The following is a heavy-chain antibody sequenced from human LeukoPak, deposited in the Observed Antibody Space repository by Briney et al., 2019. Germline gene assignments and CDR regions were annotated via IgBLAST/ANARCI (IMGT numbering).Heavy chain of an antibody. J-gene: IGHJ5*02. CDR2: ISHSGST. V-gene: IGHV4-59*12. D-gene: IGHD2-2*01. CDR1: GGSISSYY. Sequence: SETLSLTCTVSGGSISSYYWSWIRQPPGKGLEWIGYISHSGSTYYNPSLKSRVTISVDRSKNQFSLKLSSVTAADTAIYYCARRLEIPGGIGWFDPWGQGTLVTVSS. CDR3: ARRLEIPGGIGWFDP.